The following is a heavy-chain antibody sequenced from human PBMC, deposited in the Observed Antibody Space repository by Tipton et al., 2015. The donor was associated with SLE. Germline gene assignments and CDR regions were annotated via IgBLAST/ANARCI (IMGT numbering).Heavy chain of an antibody. V-gene: IGHV4-59*11. CDR2: IYNSGSG. CDR1: GGSISSHY. CDR3: ARSDYYDSSGYYSYAFDI. Sequence: LRLSCTVSGGSISSHYWSWIRQPPGKGLEWIGYIYNSGSGNYNPSLKSRVTISVDTSKNQFSLKLSSVSAADTAVYYCARSDYYDSSGYYSYAFDIWGQGTMVTVFS. J-gene: IGHJ3*02. D-gene: IGHD3-22*01.